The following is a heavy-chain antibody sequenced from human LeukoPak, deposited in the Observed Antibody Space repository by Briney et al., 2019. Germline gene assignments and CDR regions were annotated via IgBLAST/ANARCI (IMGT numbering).Heavy chain of an antibody. CDR2: IRSKAYGGTT. J-gene: IGHJ3*02. CDR1: GFTFGDYA. Sequence: GGSLRLSCTASGFTFGDYAMSWVRQAPGKRLEWVRFIRSKAYGGTTEYAASVKGSFTISRDDSKSIAYLQMNSLKTEDTGVYYCTRTYRSSWYDGFDIWGQGTMVTVSS. D-gene: IGHD6-13*01. V-gene: IGHV3-49*04. CDR3: TRTYRSSWYDGFDI.